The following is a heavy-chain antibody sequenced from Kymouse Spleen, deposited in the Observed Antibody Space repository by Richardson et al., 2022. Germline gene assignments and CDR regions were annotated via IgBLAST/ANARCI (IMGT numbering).Heavy chain of an antibody. V-gene: IGHV4-59*01. J-gene: IGHJ3*02. D-gene: IGHD4-11,IGHD4-11*01. CDR1: GGSISSYY. Sequence: QVQLQESGPGLVKPSETLSLTCTVSGGSISSYYWSWIRQPPGKGLEWIGYIYYSGSTNYNPSLKSRVTISVDTSKNQFSLKLSSVTAADTAVYYCARDTHSNYDAFDIWGQGTMVTVSS. CDR2: IYYSGST. CDR3: ARDTHSNYDAFDI.